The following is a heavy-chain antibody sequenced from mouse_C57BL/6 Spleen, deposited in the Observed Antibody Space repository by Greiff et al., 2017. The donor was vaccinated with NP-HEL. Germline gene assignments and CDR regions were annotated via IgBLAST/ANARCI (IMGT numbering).Heavy chain of an antibody. V-gene: IGHV3-6*01. J-gene: IGHJ4*01. Sequence: DVKLQESGPGLVKPSQSLSLTCSVTGYSITSGYYWNWIRQFPGNKLEWMGYISYDGSNNYNPSLKNRISITRDTSKNQFFLKLNSVTTEDTATYYCARTSGDYAMDYWGQGTSVTVSS. CDR3: ARTSGDYAMDY. CDR2: ISYDGSN. D-gene: IGHD4-1*01. CDR1: GYSITSGYY.